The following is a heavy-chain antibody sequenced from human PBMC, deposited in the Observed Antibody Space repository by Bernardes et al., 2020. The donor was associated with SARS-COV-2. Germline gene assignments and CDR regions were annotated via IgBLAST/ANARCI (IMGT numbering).Heavy chain of an antibody. CDR2: ISWNSGSI. CDR1: GFTFDDYA. J-gene: IGHJ4*02. V-gene: IGHV3-9*01. D-gene: IGHD3-22*01. Sequence: GGSLRLSCAASGFTFDDYAMHWVRQAPGKGLEWVSGISWNSGSIGYADSVKGRFTISRDNAKNSLYLQMNSLRAEDTALYYCAKDFDYYDSSGYHIWGQGTLVTVSS. CDR3: AKDFDYYDSSGYHI.